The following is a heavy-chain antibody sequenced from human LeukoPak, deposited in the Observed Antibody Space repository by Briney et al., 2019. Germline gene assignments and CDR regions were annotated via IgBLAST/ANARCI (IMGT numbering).Heavy chain of an antibody. D-gene: IGHD2-2*01. CDR2: ISYSGST. J-gene: IGHJ3*01. Sequence: SETLSLTCTVSGGSISSYYWGWIRQPPGKGLEWIGSISYSGSTHYNPSLKSRVTISVDTSKNQFSLKLNSVTAADTTVYYCASGYCSSATCHAFDVWGQGTVVTVSS. CDR3: ASGYCSSATCHAFDV. CDR1: GGSISSYY. V-gene: IGHV4-39*01.